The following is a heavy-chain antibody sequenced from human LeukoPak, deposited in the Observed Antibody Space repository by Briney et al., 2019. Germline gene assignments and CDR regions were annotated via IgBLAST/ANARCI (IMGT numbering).Heavy chain of an antibody. J-gene: IGHJ4*02. Sequence: SETLSLTCTVSGGXISSYYCSWIRQPPGKGLEWIGYIYYSGSTNYNPSLKSRVTISVDTSKNQFSLKLSSVTAADTAVYYCARRDTAMVTFDYWGQGTLVTVSS. D-gene: IGHD5-18*01. CDR1: GGXISSYY. CDR3: ARRDTAMVTFDY. CDR2: IYYSGST. V-gene: IGHV4-59*01.